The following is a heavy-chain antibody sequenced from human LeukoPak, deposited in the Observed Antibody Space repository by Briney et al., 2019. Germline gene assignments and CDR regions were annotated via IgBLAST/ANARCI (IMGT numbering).Heavy chain of an antibody. CDR1: GGSISNDY. CDR2: IYYTGST. D-gene: IGHD1-1*01. V-gene: IGHV4-59*01. CDR3: ARARTGFDL. Sequence: PSETLSLTCTVSGGSISNDYWSWIRQPPGKGLECIGYIYYTGSTNYNPSLKSRVTISVDTSKNQLSLKLSSVTAADSAVYYCARARTGFDLWGQGALVTASS. J-gene: IGHJ5*02.